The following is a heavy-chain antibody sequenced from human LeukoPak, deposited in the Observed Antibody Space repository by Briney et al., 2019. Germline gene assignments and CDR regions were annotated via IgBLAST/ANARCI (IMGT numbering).Heavy chain of an antibody. J-gene: IGHJ4*02. D-gene: IGHD3-3*01. V-gene: IGHV1-2*06. Sequence: ASVKVPCKASGYTFTGYYMHWVRQAPGQGLEWMGRINPNSGGTNYAQKFQGRVTMTRDTSISTAYMELSRLRSDDTAVYYCARDPYYDFWSGYYNRLYFDYWGQGTLVTVSS. CDR3: ARDPYYDFWSGYYNRLYFDY. CDR2: INPNSGGT. CDR1: GYTFTGYY.